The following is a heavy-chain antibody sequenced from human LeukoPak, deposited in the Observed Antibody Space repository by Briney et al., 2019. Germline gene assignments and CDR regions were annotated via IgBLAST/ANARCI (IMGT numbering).Heavy chain of an antibody. Sequence: PGGSLRLSCAASGFXFSSYAITWVRQAPGKGVQWVSGISASGDSTNYADSVKGRFTISRDNSKNTLYLQLNSLRAEDTAVYYCASFPRGDLTLIILDNWGQGTLITVSS. CDR1: GFXFSSYA. CDR3: ASFPRGDLTLIILDN. D-gene: IGHD2-21*01. J-gene: IGHJ4*02. V-gene: IGHV3-23*01. CDR2: ISASGDST.